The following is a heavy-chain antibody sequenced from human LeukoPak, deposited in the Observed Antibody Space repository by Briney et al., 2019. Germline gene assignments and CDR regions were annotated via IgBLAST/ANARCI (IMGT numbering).Heavy chain of an antibody. D-gene: IGHD2-21*01. CDR2: ISHSGST. J-gene: IGHJ4*01. V-gene: IGHV4-38-2*02. CDR3: VRVNPPVATFDY. Sequence: SETLSLTCTVSGYSISSTYYGGWIRQPPGKGLVWIATISHSGSTYYHPSLRSRVTISIDTSKNKFSLKLSSVTAADTAVYYCVRVNPPVATFDYWGHGTLVTVSS. CDR1: GYSISSTYY.